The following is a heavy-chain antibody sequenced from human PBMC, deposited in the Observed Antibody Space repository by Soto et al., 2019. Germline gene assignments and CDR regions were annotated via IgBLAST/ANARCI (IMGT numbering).Heavy chain of an antibody. CDR1: GFTFSSYG. V-gene: IGHV3-33*01. Sequence: QVQLVESGGGVVQPGRSLRLSCAASGFTFSSYGMHWVRQAPGKGLEWVAVIWYDGSNKYYADSVKGRFTISRDNSKNTLYLQLTSRRAEDTAVYYCVRRSSPTSDYYYGMDVWGQGTTVTVSS. CDR2: IWYDGSNK. CDR3: VRRSSPTSDYYYGMDV. D-gene: IGHD2-15*01. J-gene: IGHJ6*02.